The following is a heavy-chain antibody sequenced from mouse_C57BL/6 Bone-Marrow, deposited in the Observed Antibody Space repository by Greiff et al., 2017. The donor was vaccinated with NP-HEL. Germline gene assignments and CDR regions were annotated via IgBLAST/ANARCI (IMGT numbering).Heavy chain of an antibody. Sequence: QVQLQQPGAELVKPGASVKLSCKASGYTFTSYWMHWVKQRPGRGLEWIGRIDPNSGGTKYNEKFKSKATLTVDKPSSTAYMQLSSLTSDGAAVYYCASYYYGSSYFFDYWGQGTTLTVSS. D-gene: IGHD1-1*01. CDR1: GYTFTSYW. CDR2: IDPNSGGT. CDR3: ASYYYGSSYFFDY. V-gene: IGHV1-72*01. J-gene: IGHJ2*01.